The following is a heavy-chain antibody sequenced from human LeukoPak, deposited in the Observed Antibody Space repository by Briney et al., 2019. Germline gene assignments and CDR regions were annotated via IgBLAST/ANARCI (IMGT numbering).Heavy chain of an antibody. CDR2: ISDSGRTI. CDR3: ARGSHYFDF. Sequence: SGGSLRLSCVAPGFTFSVHEMNWVRQAPGKGLEWLSYISDSGRTIYYADSVDGRFTISRDNAKNSLFLQMNSLRVEDTAVYFCARGSHYFDFWGQGTPVTVSS. V-gene: IGHV3-48*03. D-gene: IGHD6-6*01. CDR1: GFTFSVHE. J-gene: IGHJ4*02.